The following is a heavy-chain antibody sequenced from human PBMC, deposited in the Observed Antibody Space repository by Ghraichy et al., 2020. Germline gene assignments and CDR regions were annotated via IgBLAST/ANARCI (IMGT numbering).Heavy chain of an antibody. D-gene: IGHD3-10*01. V-gene: IGHV4-59*01. Sequence: SETLSLTCTVSGGSISSYYWSWIRQPPGKGLEWIGYIYYSGSTNYNPSLKSRVTISVDTSKNQFSLKLSSVTAADTAVYYCARDRGMRHYGSGSYYAYYYYGMDVWGQGTTVTVSS. CDR1: GGSISSYY. J-gene: IGHJ6*02. CDR3: ARDRGMRHYGSGSYYAYYYYGMDV. CDR2: IYYSGST.